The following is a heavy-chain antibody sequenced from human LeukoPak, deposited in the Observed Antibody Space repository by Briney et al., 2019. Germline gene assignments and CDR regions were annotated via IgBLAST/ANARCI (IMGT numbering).Heavy chain of an antibody. CDR1: GLTFSSYG. D-gene: IGHD6-25*01. J-gene: IGHJ4*02. CDR3: ARAVRLY. V-gene: IGHV3-7*01. CDR2: IKQDGREK. Sequence: GGSLRLSCAASGLTFSSYGMRGVPAAPEEGGEGVANIKQDGREKNYVDSVRGRFTISRDHAKTSLYLQMNSLRAEDSGVYYCARAVRLYWGQGTLVTVSS.